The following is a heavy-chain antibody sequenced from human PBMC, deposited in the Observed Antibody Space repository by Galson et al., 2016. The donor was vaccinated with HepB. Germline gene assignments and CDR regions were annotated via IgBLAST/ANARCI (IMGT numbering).Heavy chain of an antibody. Sequence: SVKVSCKASGYTFTRYTLHWVRQAPGERLEWMGWISAGNGNTKYSQTFQGRVTLTRDTFATTVYMELSSLTSEDTAIYYCVRGGGNRWFDYWGQGTLVTVSS. D-gene: IGHD1-14*01. CDR1: GYTFTRYT. CDR2: ISAGNGNT. CDR3: VRGGGNRWFDY. J-gene: IGHJ4*02. V-gene: IGHV1-3*01.